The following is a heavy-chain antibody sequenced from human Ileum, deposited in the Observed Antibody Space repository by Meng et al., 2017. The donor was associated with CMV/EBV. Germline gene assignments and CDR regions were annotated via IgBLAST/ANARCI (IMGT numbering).Heavy chain of an antibody. CDR1: GDSIRSSHY. Sequence: LTCAVSGDSIRSSHYWSWVRQPPGKGLEWIGEISHRGRTKYMPSLKSRVTISMDKTKNHFSLELTSVTAADTGVYFCARSPGYFSLDYWGQGTLVTVSS. D-gene: IGHD2/OR15-2a*01. V-gene: IGHV4-4*01. CDR2: ISHRGRT. J-gene: IGHJ4*02. CDR3: ARSPGYFSLDY.